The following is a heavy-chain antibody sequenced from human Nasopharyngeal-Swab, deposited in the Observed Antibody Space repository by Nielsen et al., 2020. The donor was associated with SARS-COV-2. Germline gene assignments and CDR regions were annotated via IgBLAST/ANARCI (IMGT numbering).Heavy chain of an antibody. CDR2: IYYSGST. CDR3: ARRARFDFWSGHGAFDI. CDR1: GGSIRKKTYY. D-gene: IGHD3-3*01. Sequence: GSLRLSCTASGGSIRKKTYYWGWIRQPPGKGLEWIGSIYYSGSTYYNPSLKSRVTISVDTSKNQFSLKLSSVTAADTAVYYCARRARFDFWSGHGAFDIWGQGTMVTVSS. J-gene: IGHJ3*02. V-gene: IGHV4-39*07.